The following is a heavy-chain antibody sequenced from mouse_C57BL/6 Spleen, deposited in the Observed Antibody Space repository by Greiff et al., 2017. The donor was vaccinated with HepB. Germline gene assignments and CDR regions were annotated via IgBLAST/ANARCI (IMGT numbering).Heavy chain of an antibody. CDR2: ISSGGSYT. D-gene: IGHD2-4*01. Sequence: EVMLVESGGDLVKPGGSLKLSCAASGFTFSSYGVSWVRQTPDKRLEWVATISSGGSYTYYPDSVKGRFTISRDNAKNTLYLQMSSLKSEDTAMYYCARLATMITTRYFDYWGQGTTLTVSS. CDR1: GFTFSSYG. J-gene: IGHJ2*01. CDR3: ARLATMITTRYFDY. V-gene: IGHV5-6*02.